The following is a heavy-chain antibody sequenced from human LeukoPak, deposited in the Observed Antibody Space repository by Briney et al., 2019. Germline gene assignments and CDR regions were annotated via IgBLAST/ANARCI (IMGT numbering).Heavy chain of an antibody. CDR2: ISYSGSS. Sequence: SETLSLTCTVSGVSIRAYYWSLIRQPPGKGLEWIGCISYSGSSTYNPSLKSRVTISVDTSKNQFSLKVTSVTAADTAVYDCARGVPTGFDWFDPWGQGTLVTVSS. J-gene: IGHJ5*02. CDR1: GVSIRAYY. CDR3: ARGVPTGFDWFDP. V-gene: IGHV4-59*01.